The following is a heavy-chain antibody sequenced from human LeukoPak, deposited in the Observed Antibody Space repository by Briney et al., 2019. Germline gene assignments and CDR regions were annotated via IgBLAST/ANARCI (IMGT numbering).Heavy chain of an antibody. CDR1: GGSISSYY. D-gene: IGHD6-13*01. V-gene: IGHV4-4*09. CDR3: ARRKHSSSWYELSWFDP. Sequence: PSETLSLTCTVSGGSISSYYWSWIRQPPGKGLEWIGYIYTSGSTNYNPSLKSRVTISVDTSKNQFSLKLSSVTAADTAVYYCARRKHSSSWYELSWFDPWGQGTLVTVSS. J-gene: IGHJ5*02. CDR2: IYTSGST.